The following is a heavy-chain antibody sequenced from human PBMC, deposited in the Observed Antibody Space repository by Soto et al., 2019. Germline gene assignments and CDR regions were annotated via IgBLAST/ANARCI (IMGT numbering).Heavy chain of an antibody. D-gene: IGHD6-13*01. J-gene: IGHJ4*02. CDR3: ARDKGYSSSWYSPFDD. CDR2: IYYSGST. CDR1: GGSISSYY. Sequence: SETLSLTCTVSGGSISSYYWSWIRQPPGKGLEWIGYIYYSGSTNYNPSLKSRVTISVDTSKNQFSLKLSSVTAADTAVYYCARDKGYSSSWYSPFDDWGQGTLVTVSS. V-gene: IGHV4-59*01.